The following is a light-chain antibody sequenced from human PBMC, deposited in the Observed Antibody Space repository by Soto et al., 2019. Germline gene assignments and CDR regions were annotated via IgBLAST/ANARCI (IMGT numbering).Light chain of an antibody. Sequence: QSALTQPPSASGSPGQSVTISCTGTSSDVGGYNYVSWYQQHPGKAPKLIIYDVNERPSGVPDRFSGSKSGNTASLTVSGLQAEDEADYYCSSYAGSSNVFGTGTKLTVL. V-gene: IGLV2-8*01. CDR3: SSYAGSSNV. CDR1: SSDVGGYNY. J-gene: IGLJ1*01. CDR2: DVN.